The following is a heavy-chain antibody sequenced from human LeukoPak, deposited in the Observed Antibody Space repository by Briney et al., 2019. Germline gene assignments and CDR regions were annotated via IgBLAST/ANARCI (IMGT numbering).Heavy chain of an antibody. J-gene: IGHJ4*02. CDR3: ARDVGASNFDY. D-gene: IGHD1-26*01. Sequence: SETLSLTCNVSLDSISSFYWSWIRQSAGAGLEWIGRIYTTGKTDYNPSLKSRVTVSVDTSRNQVSLKLRSVTAADTAVYYCARDVGASNFDYWGQGILVTVSS. V-gene: IGHV4-4*07. CDR2: IYTTGKT. CDR1: LDSISSFY.